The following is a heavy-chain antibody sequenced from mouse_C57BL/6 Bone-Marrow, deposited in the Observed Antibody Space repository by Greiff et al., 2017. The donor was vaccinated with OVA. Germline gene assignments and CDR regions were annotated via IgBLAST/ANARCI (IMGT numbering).Heavy chain of an antibody. CDR1: GYTFTSYW. CDR2: IYPSDSET. CDR3: ARSLYYYGSSDAY. D-gene: IGHD1-1*01. V-gene: IGHV1-61*01. Sequence: VQLQQPGAELVRPGSSVKLSCKASGYTFTSYWMDWVKQRPGQGLEWIGNIYPSDSETHYTQKFKDKATLTVDKSSSTAYMQLSSLTSEDSAVYYCARSLYYYGSSDAYWGQGTLVTVSA. J-gene: IGHJ3*01.